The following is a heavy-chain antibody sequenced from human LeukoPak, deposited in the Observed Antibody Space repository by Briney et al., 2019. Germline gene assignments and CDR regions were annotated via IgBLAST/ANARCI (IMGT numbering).Heavy chain of an antibody. CDR2: ISSSSSYI. CDR3: ARVAQTQEGVVIRGHAFDI. Sequence: PGGSLRLSCAASGFTFSSYSMNWVRQAPGKGLEWVSSISSSSSYIYYADSVKGRFTISRDNAKNSLYLQMNSLRAEDTAVYYCARVAQTQEGVVIRGHAFDIWGQGTMVTVSS. V-gene: IGHV3-21*01. CDR1: GFTFSSYS. J-gene: IGHJ3*02. D-gene: IGHD3-3*01.